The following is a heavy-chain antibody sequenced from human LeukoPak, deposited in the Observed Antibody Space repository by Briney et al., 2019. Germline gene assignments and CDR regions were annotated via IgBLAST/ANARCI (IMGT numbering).Heavy chain of an antibody. CDR3: ARAVDYRNYFDY. D-gene: IGHD4-11*01. CDR1: GDSMTRGGYY. Sequence: SETLSLTCTVSGDSMTRGGYYWSWVRQHPGKGLEWVGFIYHSGTTFYNPSLESRATISVDTSQNQFSLKLTSVTAADTAVYCCARAVDYRNYFDYWGQGTLVTVSS. J-gene: IGHJ4*02. CDR2: IYHSGTT. V-gene: IGHV4-31*03.